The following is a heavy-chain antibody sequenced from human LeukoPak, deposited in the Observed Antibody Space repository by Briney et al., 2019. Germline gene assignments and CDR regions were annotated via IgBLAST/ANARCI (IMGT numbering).Heavy chain of an antibody. J-gene: IGHJ2*01. CDR1: GYTLTELS. CDR2: FDPEDGET. CDR3: ATASSNIVLMVYRYFDL. V-gene: IGHV1-24*01. D-gene: IGHD2-8*01. Sequence: ASVKVSCKVSGYTLTELSMHWGRQAPGKGGEWRGGFDPEDGETIYAQKFQRRVTMTEHTSTDTAYMELSSLRSEDTAVYYCATASSNIVLMVYRYFDLWGRGTLVTVSS.